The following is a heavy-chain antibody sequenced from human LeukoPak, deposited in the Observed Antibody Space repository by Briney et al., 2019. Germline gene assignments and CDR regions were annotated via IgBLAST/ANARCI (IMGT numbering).Heavy chain of an antibody. CDR3: AKVNYSDSSGYYPYYYYYYMDV. J-gene: IGHJ6*03. CDR2: ISPSGGST. D-gene: IGHD3-22*01. V-gene: IGHV1-46*01. Sequence: ASVKVSCKAFGYTFTSNYMHWVRQAPGQGPEWMGVISPSGGSTTYAQKFQGRVTLTRDASISTAYMELSRLRSDDTAVYYCAKVNYSDSSGYYPYYYYYYMDVWGKGTTVTVSS. CDR1: GYTFTSNY.